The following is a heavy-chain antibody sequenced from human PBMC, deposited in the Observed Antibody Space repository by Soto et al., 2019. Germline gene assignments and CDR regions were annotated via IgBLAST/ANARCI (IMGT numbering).Heavy chain of an antibody. CDR2: IIPMLGIA. V-gene: IGHV1-69*02. J-gene: IGHJ4*02. D-gene: IGHD3-9*01. CDR3: ARASDSLTGYFIDY. CDR1: GGTFSSYS. Sequence: QVQLVQSGAEVKKPGSSVKVSCKASGGTFSSYSISWVRQAPGQGLEWMGRIIPMLGIANYAQKLQGRVTITADKSTSTAYMELSSLRSEDTAVYYCARASDSLTGYFIDYWGQGTLVTVSS.